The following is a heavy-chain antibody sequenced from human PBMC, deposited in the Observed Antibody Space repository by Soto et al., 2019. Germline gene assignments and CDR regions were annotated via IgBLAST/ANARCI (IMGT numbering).Heavy chain of an antibody. J-gene: IGHJ6*02. CDR1: GGTFSSYA. CDR3: ASGPSPGITIFGVVTHGYYGMDV. CDR2: IIPIFGTA. Sequence: VQLVQSGAEVKKPGSSVKVSCKASGGTFSSYAISWVRQAPGQGLEWMGGIIPIFGTANYAQKFQGRVTITADESTSTAYMELSSLRSEDTAVYYCASGPSPGITIFGVVTHGYYGMDVWGQGTTVTVSS. D-gene: IGHD3-3*01. V-gene: IGHV1-69*01.